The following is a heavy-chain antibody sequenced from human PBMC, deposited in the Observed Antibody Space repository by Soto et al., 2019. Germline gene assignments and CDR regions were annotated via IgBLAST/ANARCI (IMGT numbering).Heavy chain of an antibody. V-gene: IGHV3-72*01. J-gene: IGHJ4*02. CDR1: GFTLSDHY. D-gene: IGHD6-13*01. CDR3: AKVGGGPTVAAARFDS. Sequence: GGSLRLSCAVSGFTLSDHYIDWVRQAPGKGLEWVGRSRDKAQGYSTAYAASVKGRFTTSRDESQNSVYLQMHSLKTEDTAVYYCAKVGGGPTVAAARFDSWGQGTLVTVSS. CDR2: SRDKAQGYST.